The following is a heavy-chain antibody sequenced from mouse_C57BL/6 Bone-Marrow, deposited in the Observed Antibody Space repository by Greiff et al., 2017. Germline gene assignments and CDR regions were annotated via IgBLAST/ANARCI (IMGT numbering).Heavy chain of an antibody. J-gene: IGHJ2*01. Sequence: DVQLQESGPGLVKPSQSLSLTCSVTGYSITSGYYWNWIRQFPGNKLEWMGYISYDGSNNYNPSLKNRISITRDTSKNQFFLKLNSVTTEDTATYYCARWFYDYGALLDDWGPGTTLTVSS. CDR1: GYSITSGYY. D-gene: IGHD2-4*01. CDR3: ARWFYDYGALLDD. CDR2: ISYDGSN. V-gene: IGHV3-6*01.